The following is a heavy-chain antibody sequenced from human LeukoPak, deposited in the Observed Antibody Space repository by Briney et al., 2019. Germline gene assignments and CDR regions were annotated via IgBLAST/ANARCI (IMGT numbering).Heavy chain of an antibody. CDR2: INPNSGGT. CDR1: GYTFTGYY. D-gene: IGHD2-21*01. CDR3: AGDQNYNCGGDCESDLRGSVSAGGDY. Sequence: ASVKVSCKASGYTFTGYYMHWVRQAPGQGLEWMGWINPNSGGTNYAQKFQGRVTMTRDTSISTAYMELSRLRSDDTAVYYCAGDQNYNCGGDCESDLRGSVSAGGDYWGQGTLVTVSS. V-gene: IGHV1-2*02. J-gene: IGHJ4*02.